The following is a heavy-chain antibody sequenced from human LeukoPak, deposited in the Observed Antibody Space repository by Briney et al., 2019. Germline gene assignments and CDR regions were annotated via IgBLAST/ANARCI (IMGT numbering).Heavy chain of an antibody. CDR1: GYTLTELS. D-gene: IGHD3-16*01. V-gene: IGHV1-24*01. J-gene: IGHJ4*02. CDR2: FDPEDGET. Sequence: GASVKVSCKVSGYTLTELSMHWVRQAPGKGLEWMGGFDPEDGETIYAQKFQGRVTMTEDTPTDTAYMELSSLRSEDTAVYYCATSPRIMITFGGVWVDYWGQGTLVTVSS. CDR3: ATSPRIMITFGGVWVDY.